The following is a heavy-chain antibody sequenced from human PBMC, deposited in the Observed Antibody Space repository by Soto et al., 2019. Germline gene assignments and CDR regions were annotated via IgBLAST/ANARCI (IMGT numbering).Heavy chain of an antibody. Sequence: GASVKVTCKASGGTFSSYAISWVRQAPGQGLEWMGGIIPIFGTANYAQKFQGRVTITADESTSTAYMELSSLRSEDTAVYYCARGTEAYYYDTSGYSFYYWGQGTLVTVSS. D-gene: IGHD3-22*01. CDR2: IIPIFGTA. V-gene: IGHV1-69*13. J-gene: IGHJ4*02. CDR1: GGTFSSYA. CDR3: ARGTEAYYYDTSGYSFYY.